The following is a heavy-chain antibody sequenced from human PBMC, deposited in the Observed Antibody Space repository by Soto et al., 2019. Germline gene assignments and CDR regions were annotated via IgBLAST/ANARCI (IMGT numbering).Heavy chain of an antibody. CDR2: IYYSGSA. V-gene: IGHV4-31*03. J-gene: IGHJ1*01. D-gene: IGHD4-17*01. CDR3: ARVGGPYGTNFQH. CDR1: GGSISSGGYY. Sequence: PSETLSLTCTVSGGSISSGGYYWSWIRQHPGKGLEWIGYIYYSGSAYYNPSLKSRVTISVDTSKNQFSLKLSSVTAADTAVYYCARVGGPYGTNFQHWGQGTLVTVSS.